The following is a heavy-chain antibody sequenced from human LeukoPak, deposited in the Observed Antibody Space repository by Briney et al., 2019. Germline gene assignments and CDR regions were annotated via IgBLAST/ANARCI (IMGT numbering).Heavy chain of an antibody. D-gene: IGHD3-10*01. Sequence: SETLSLTCDVYGGSLSDGFWSWIRQPPGKGLEWIGSIYYSGSTYYNPSLKSRVTISVDTSRNQFSLKLSSVTAADTAVYYCARGGSAFDIWGQGTMVTVSS. CDR3: ARGGSAFDI. CDR1: GGSLSDGF. J-gene: IGHJ3*02. CDR2: IYYSGST. V-gene: IGHV4-34*01.